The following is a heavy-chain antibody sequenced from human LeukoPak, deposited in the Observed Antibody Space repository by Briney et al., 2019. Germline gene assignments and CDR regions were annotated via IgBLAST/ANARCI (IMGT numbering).Heavy chain of an antibody. V-gene: IGHV3-30*02. D-gene: IGHD2-2*02. J-gene: IGHJ3*02. CDR2: IRYDGSNK. CDR1: GFTFSSYG. CDR3: AKDLVPAAILGHDAFDI. Sequence: PGGSLRLSCAASGFTFSSYGMHWVRQAPGKGLEWVAFIRYDGSNKYYADSVKGRFTISRDNSKNTLYLQMDSLRAEDTAVYYCAKDLVPAAILGHDAFDIWGQGTMVTVSS.